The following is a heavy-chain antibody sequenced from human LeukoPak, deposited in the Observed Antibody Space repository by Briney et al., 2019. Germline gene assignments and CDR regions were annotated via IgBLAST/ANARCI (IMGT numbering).Heavy chain of an antibody. J-gene: IGHJ4*02. V-gene: IGHV1-2*02. Sequence: GASVKVSCKASGYTFTGYYMHWVRQAPGQGLEWMGWINPNSGGTNYAQKFQGRVTMTRDTSISTAYMELSRLRSDDTAVYYCARDLGVVAARNDYWGQGTLVTVSS. CDR2: INPNSGGT. CDR3: ARDLGVVAARNDY. D-gene: IGHD2-15*01. CDR1: GYTFTGYY.